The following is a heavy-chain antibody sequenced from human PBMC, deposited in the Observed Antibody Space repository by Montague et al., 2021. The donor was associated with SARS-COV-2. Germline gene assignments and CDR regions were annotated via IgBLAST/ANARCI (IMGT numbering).Heavy chain of an antibody. D-gene: IGHD3-22*01. CDR1: GGSTNYYY. CDR3: ARGHLPASKIVVVFTSASYCFDY. Sequence: SETLSLTCIVSGGSTNYYYWRWSLQSPAKRLEWIVWMYYIGSTNYNPSLKSRVTISIDRAKNQFSLKLMSVTAADTAVYFCARGHLPASKIVVVFTSASYCFDYWGQGALVTVSS. V-gene: IGHV4-59*01. J-gene: IGHJ4*02. CDR2: MYYIGST.